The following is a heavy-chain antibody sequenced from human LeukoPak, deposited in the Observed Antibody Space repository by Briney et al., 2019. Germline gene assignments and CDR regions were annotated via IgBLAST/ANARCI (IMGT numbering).Heavy chain of an antibody. CDR2: IGGSGSST. CDR1: GFTFSSYA. V-gene: IGHV3-23*01. Sequence: GGSLRLSCAASGFTFSSYAMSWVRQAPGKGLEWVSAIGGSGSSTYYADSVKGRFTISRDNSKNTLYLQMNSLRAEDTGLYYCAKEGRGYSYGPDYWGQGTLVTVSS. J-gene: IGHJ4*02. D-gene: IGHD5-18*01. CDR3: AKEGRGYSYGPDY.